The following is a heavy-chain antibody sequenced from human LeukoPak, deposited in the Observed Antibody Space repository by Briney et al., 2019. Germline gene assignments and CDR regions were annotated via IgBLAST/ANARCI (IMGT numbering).Heavy chain of an antibody. CDR3: ARVRDGYSYGTNWFDP. J-gene: IGHJ5*02. Sequence: GASVKVSCTASGYTFTAYYMHWVRQAPGQGLEWMGWINANSGGTNYAQNFQGRVTMTRDTSISTVYMDLTRLISDDTAVCYCARVRDGYSYGTNWFDPWGQGTLVTVSS. V-gene: IGHV1-2*02. CDR1: GYTFTAYY. CDR2: INANSGGT. D-gene: IGHD5-18*01.